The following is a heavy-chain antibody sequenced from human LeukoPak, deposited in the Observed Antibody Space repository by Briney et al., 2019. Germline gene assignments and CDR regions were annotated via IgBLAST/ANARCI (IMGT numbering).Heavy chain of an antibody. CDR2: IYYSGST. CDR3: ARVGGIAAAGRAGWFDP. CDR1: GGSISSYY. J-gene: IGHJ5*02. D-gene: IGHD6-13*01. Sequence: PSETLSLTCTVSGGSISSYYWSWIRQPTGKGLEWIGYIYYSGSTNYNPSLKSRVTISVDTSKNQFSLKLSSVTAADTAVYYCARVGGIAAAGRAGWFDPWGQGTLVTVSS. V-gene: IGHV4-59*01.